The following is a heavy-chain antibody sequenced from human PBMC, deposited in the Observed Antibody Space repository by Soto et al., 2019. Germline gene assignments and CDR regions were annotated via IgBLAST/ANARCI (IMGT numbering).Heavy chain of an antibody. J-gene: IGHJ4*02. CDR3: ASYSIGWYDVIY. Sequence: QVQLQESGPGLVKPSETLSLTCTVSGGSVSSGSYYWSWIRQPPGKGLEWIGYIYYSVSTNYNPSFTCRVTISVDPSKMHFSLKVSSVTASHTAVYSWASYSIGWYDVIYWGQGTLVTVSS. CDR2: IYYSVST. D-gene: IGHD6-19*01. CDR1: GGSVSSGSYY. V-gene: IGHV4-61*01.